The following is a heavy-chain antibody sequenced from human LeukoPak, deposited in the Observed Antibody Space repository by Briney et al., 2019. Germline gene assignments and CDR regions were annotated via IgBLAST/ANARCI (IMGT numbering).Heavy chain of an antibody. J-gene: IGHJ4*02. CDR1: GYTFTGYY. V-gene: IGHV1-2*02. D-gene: IGHD6-13*01. Sequence: ASVKVSCKASGYTFTGYYMHWVRQAPGQGLEWMGWINPNSGGTNYAQKFQGGVTMTRDTSISTAYMELSRLRSDDTAVYYCARAPRRLRGPAAGTSYYFDYWGQGTLVTVSS. CDR3: ARAPRRLRGPAAGTSYYFDY. CDR2: INPNSGGT.